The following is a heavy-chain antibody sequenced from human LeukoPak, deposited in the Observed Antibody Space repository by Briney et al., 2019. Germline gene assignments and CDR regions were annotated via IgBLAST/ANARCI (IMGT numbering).Heavy chain of an antibody. Sequence: SETLSLTCTVSGGSISSYYWSWIRQPPGKGLEWIGYIYYSGSTNYNPSLKSRVTILVDMSKNQFSLKLSSVTAADTAVYYCARGLVATIQTNWFDPWGQGTLVTVSS. J-gene: IGHJ5*02. V-gene: IGHV4-59*08. CDR3: ARGLVATIQTNWFDP. CDR2: IYYSGST. CDR1: GGSISSYY. D-gene: IGHD5-12*01.